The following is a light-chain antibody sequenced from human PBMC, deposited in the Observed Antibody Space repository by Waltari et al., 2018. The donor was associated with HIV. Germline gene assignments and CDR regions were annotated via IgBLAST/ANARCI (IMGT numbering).Light chain of an antibody. V-gene: IGKV3-11*01. Sequence: IVLTQSPATLSLSPGRRSTLSCRASQSVSSYLAWYQQKPGQAPRLLIYDTSNRATGIPARFSGSGSGTDFTLTISSLEPEDFAVYYCQQRSNSPRTFGQGTKVEFK. CDR2: DTS. CDR3: QQRSNSPRT. J-gene: IGKJ1*01. CDR1: QSVSSY.